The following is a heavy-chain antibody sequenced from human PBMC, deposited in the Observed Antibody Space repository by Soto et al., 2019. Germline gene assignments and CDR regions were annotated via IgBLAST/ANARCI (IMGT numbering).Heavy chain of an antibody. CDR3: ARVSGWYHLDY. CDR1: GYTFTSYA. V-gene: IGHV1-3*05. J-gene: IGHJ4*02. Sequence: QVQLVQSGAEEKKPGASVKVSCKASGYTFTSYAMHWVRQAPGQRLEWMGWINGGNGNTKYSQKFQGRVTITRDTAAITAYMELSSLRSEDTAVYYCARVSGWYHLDYWGQGTLVTVSS. D-gene: IGHD6-19*01. CDR2: INGGNGNT.